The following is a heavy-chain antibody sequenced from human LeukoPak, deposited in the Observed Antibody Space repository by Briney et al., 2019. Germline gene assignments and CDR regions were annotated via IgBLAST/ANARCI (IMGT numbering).Heavy chain of an antibody. Sequence: PSETLSLTCTVSGGSISGRYWSWIRQSPGKGLEWIGYIYYRGNTNYNPSLKSRVTISVDTSKNQFSLRLTSVTAADTAVYYCARSYATSGYYYYFDYWGQGTLVTVSS. CDR3: ARSYATSGYYYYFDY. D-gene: IGHD3-22*01. CDR1: GGSISGRY. V-gene: IGHV4-59*11. CDR2: IYYRGNT. J-gene: IGHJ4*02.